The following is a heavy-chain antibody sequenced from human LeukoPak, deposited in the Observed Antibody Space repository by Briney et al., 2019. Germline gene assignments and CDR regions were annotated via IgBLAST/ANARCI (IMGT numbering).Heavy chain of an antibody. V-gene: IGHV3-23*01. J-gene: IGHJ2*01. CDR1: GFTFSDYY. D-gene: IGHD4-17*01. CDR3: ASGDYLYWYFDL. Sequence: GGSLRLSCAASGFTFSDYYMSWVRQAPGKGLEWVSAISGSGGSTYYADSVKGRFTISRDNSKNTLYLQMNSLRAEDTAVYYCASGDYLYWYFDLWGRGTLVTVSS. CDR2: ISGSGGST.